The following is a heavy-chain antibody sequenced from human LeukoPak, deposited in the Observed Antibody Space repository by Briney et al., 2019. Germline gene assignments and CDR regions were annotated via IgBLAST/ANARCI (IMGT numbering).Heavy chain of an antibody. CDR3: ASGNFYEYFQH. CDR1: GFTVSSNY. Sequence: GGSLRLSCAASGFTVSSNYMSWVRQAPGKGLEWVSGIGASGGTTYYTDSVKGRFTISRDNSKNTLYLQMNSLRAEDTAVYCCASGNFYEYFQHWGQGTLVTVSS. D-gene: IGHD1-26*01. CDR2: IGASGGTT. V-gene: IGHV3-23*01. J-gene: IGHJ1*01.